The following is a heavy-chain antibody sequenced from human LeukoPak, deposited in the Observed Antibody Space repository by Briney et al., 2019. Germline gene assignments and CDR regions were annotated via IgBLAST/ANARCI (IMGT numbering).Heavy chain of an antibody. Sequence: GRSLRLSCAASGFTFSSYGMHWVRQAPGEGLEWVAVISYDGSNKYYADSVKGRFTISRDNSKNTLYLQMNSLRAEDTAVYYCAKEPARYDYYYYGMDVWGQGTTVTVSS. CDR3: AKEPARYDYYYYGMDV. CDR2: ISYDGSNK. CDR1: GFTFSSYG. D-gene: IGHD3-9*01. J-gene: IGHJ6*02. V-gene: IGHV3-30*18.